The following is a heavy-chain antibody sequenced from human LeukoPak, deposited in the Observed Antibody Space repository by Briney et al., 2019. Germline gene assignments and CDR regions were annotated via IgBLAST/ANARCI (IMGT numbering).Heavy chain of an antibody. CDR2: IKLDGSEK. J-gene: IGHJ4*02. CDR3: ARDQYDTWSRRGNFDS. V-gene: IGHV3-7*03. CDR1: GFTFGKYW. D-gene: IGHD3-3*01. Sequence: GGSLRLSCVASGFTFGKYWMSWVRQAPGKGLEWVANIKLDGSEKNYVDSVKGRFTISRDNTKNSLYLKMNSLRVEDTAVFYCARDQYDTWSRRGNFDSWGQGTLVIVSS.